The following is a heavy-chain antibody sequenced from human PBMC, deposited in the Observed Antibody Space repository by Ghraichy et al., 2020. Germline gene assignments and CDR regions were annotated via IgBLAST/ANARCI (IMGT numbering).Heavy chain of an antibody. V-gene: IGHV1-18*01. CDR3: ARDPRSYSSAVGYFDY. D-gene: IGHD6-25*01. CDR1: GYTFTSYG. CDR2: ISAYNGNT. J-gene: IGHJ4*02. Sequence: ASVKVSCKASGYTFTSYGITWVRQAPGQGLEWMGWISAYNGNTNYAQRLQGRVTMTTDTSTSTAYMELRSLRSDDTAVYYCARDPRSYSSAVGYFDYWGQGTLVSVSS.